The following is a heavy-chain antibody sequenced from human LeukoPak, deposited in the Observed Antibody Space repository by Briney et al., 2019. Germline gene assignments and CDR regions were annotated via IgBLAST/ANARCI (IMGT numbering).Heavy chain of an antibody. CDR1: GFAFSDYY. D-gene: IGHD2-15*01. Sequence: GGSLRLSCAASGFAFSDYYMNWIRQAPGKGLEWVSYIGSSGSYTNYADSVKGRFTISRDNAKNSLYLQMNSLRAEDTAVYFWARGYCNGGYCLPHYWGQGTLVTVSS. V-gene: IGHV3-11*05. CDR3: ARGYCNGGYCLPHY. CDR2: IGSSGSYT. J-gene: IGHJ4*02.